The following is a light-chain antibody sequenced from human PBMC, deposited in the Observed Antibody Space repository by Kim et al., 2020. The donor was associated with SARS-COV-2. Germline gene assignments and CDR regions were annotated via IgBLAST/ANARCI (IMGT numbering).Light chain of an antibody. Sequence: QSALTQPRLVSGSPGQSVTISCTGTSSDVGGYNYVSWYQQHPGKAPKLMIYDVSKRPSGVPDRFSGSKSGNTASLTISGLQAEDEADYCCCSYAGSYTFAVFGTGTKVTVL. J-gene: IGLJ1*01. CDR3: CSYAGSYTFAV. CDR2: DVS. V-gene: IGLV2-11*01. CDR1: SSDVGGYNY.